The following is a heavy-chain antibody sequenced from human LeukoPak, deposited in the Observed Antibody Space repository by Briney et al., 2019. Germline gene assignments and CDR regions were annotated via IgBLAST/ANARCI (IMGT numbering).Heavy chain of an antibody. CDR3: ARRPLYDILTGYLGYGSNDY. J-gene: IGHJ4*01. Sequence: ASVKVSCKASGYTFTGYYMHWVGQAPGQGLEWMGWINPNSGGTNYAQKFQGRVTMTRDTSISTAYMELSRLRSDDTAVYYCARRPLYDILTGYLGYGSNDYWGQGTLVTVSS. D-gene: IGHD3-9*01. V-gene: IGHV1-2*02. CDR2: INPNSGGT. CDR1: GYTFTGYY.